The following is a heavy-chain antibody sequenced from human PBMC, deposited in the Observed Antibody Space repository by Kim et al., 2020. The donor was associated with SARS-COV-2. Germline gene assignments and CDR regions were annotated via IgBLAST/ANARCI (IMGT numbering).Heavy chain of an antibody. CDR1: GYSFTSYW. CDR3: ASPDYYGSGSYPGDGMDV. J-gene: IGHJ6*02. Sequence: GESLKISCKGSGYSFTSYWISWVRQMPGKGLEWMGRIDPSDSYTNYSPSFQGHVTISADKSISTAYLQWSSLKASDTAMYYCASPDYYGSGSYPGDGMDVWGQGTTVTVSS. D-gene: IGHD3-10*01. V-gene: IGHV5-10-1*01. CDR2: IDPSDSYT.